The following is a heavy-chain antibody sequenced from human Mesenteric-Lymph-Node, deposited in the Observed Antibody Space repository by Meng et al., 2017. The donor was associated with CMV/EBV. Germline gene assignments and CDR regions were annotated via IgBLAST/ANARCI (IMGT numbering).Heavy chain of an antibody. CDR1: GFTFSSYS. J-gene: IGHJ4*02. CDR2: ISSSSSYI. CDR3: ARDGGDCSSTSCYANY. D-gene: IGHD2-2*01. Sequence: SGFTFSSYSMNWVRQAPGKGLEWVSSISSSSSYIYYADSVKGRFTISRDNAKNSLYLQMNSPRAEDTAVYYCARDGGDCSSTSCYANYWGQGTLVTVSS. V-gene: IGHV3-21*01.